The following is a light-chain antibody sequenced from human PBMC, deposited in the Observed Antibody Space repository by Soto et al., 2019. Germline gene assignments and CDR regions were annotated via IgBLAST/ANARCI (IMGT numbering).Light chain of an antibody. CDR1: SSNIGNNE. J-gene: IGLJ1*01. CDR2: HDD. Sequence: QSVLTQPPSVSEAPRQRVTISCSGSSSNIGNNEVNWYQQLPGKAPKALMYHDDLLPSGVSDRFSGSKCGTSASLAVSGLKSEDEADYYCASWDNSMNGDVFGTGTKVTGL. CDR3: ASWDNSMNGDV. V-gene: IGLV1-36*01.